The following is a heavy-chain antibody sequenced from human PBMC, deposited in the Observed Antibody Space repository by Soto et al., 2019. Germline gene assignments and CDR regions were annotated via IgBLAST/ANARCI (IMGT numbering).Heavy chain of an antibody. V-gene: IGHV4-34*01. CDR2: INHSGST. Sequence: QVQLQQWGAGLLKPSETLSLTCAVYGGSFSGYYWSWIRQPPGKGLEWIGEINHSGSTNYNPSLKSRVTISVDTSKNQFSLKLSSVTAADTAVYYCARRVVPAAGVDVWGQGTTVTVSS. CDR3: ARRVVPAAGVDV. CDR1: GGSFSGYY. D-gene: IGHD2-2*01. J-gene: IGHJ6*02.